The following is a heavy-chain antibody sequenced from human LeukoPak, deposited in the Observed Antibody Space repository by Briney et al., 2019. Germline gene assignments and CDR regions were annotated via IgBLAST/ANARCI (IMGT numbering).Heavy chain of an antibody. J-gene: IGHJ4*02. D-gene: IGHD4-17*01. CDR3: AREATVEATYYFDY. Sequence: GGSLRLSCAASGFNFGTYWMNWVRQAPGKGLEWVANIKEDGSQTHYVDSVKGRFIISRDNAKNSLYLQMNSLRAEDTAVYYCAREATVEATYYFDYWGQGTLVTVSS. CDR1: GFNFGTYW. CDR2: IKEDGSQT. V-gene: IGHV3-7*01.